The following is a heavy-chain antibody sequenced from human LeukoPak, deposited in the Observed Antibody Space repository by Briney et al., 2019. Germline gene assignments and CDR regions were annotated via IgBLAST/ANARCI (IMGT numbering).Heavy chain of an antibody. J-gene: IGHJ4*02. Sequence: SVKVSCKASGGTFSSYAISWVRQAPGQGLEWMGGIIPIFGTANYAQKFQGRVTITTDESTSTAYMELSSLRSEDTAVYYCARGGHREFSRVPIGSFDYWGQGTLVTVSS. CDR2: IIPIFGTA. D-gene: IGHD3-10*01. CDR1: GGTFSSYA. CDR3: ARGGHREFSRVPIGSFDY. V-gene: IGHV1-69*05.